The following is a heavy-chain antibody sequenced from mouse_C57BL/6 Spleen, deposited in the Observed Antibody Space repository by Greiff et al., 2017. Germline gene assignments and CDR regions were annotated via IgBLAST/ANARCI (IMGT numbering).Heavy chain of an antibody. Sequence: QVQLQQPGAELVKPGASVTLSCKASGYTFTGYWMHWVKQRPVQGLEWIGAIDPGTGGTTYNQKFKSKATLTVDKSSSTAYMQLRSLTSEDSAVFYCTRSNYDGSGRFDDWGQGTTLTVSS. CDR2: IDPGTGGT. CDR1: GYTFTGYW. D-gene: IGHD1-1*01. V-gene: IGHV1-53*01. CDR3: TRSNYDGSGRFDD. J-gene: IGHJ2*01.